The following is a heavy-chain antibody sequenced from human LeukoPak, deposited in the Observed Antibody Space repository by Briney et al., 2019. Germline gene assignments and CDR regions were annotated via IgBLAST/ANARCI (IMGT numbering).Heavy chain of an antibody. D-gene: IGHD2-21*01. J-gene: IGHJ6*03. CDR3: ARLGHCGETNCYSDFYYMDV. V-gene: IGHV1-69*13. CDR1: GGTFSNYA. Sequence: PVKVSCKASGGTFSNYAVSWVRQAPGQGLEWMGGIIPVFEKANYARKFQDRVTITADESTATAYMELSSLTSEDTAIYFCARLGHCGETNCYSDFYYMDVWGKGTTVIVSS. CDR2: IIPVFEKA.